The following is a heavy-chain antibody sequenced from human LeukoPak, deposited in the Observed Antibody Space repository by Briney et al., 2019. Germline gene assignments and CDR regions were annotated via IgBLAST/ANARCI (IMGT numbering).Heavy chain of an antibody. V-gene: IGHV4-34*01. CDR2: IYYSGST. Sequence: SETLSLTCAVYGGSFSGYYWSWIRQPPGKGLEWIGSIYYSGSTYYNPSLKSRVTISVDTSKNQFSLKLSSVTAADTAVYYCARARRSSWGSYFDYWGQGTLVTVSS. CDR3: ARARRSSWGSYFDY. D-gene: IGHD6-13*01. J-gene: IGHJ4*02. CDR1: GGSFSGYY.